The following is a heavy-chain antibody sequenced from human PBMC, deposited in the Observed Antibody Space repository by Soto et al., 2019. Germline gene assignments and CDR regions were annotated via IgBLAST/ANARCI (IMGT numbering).Heavy chain of an antibody. D-gene: IGHD2-15*01. CDR3: ASVVVVAATRAFDI. CDR1: GFTFSSYG. Sequence: QVQLVESGGGVVQPGRSLRPSCAASGFTFSSYGMHWVRQAPGKGLEWVAVIWYDGSNKYYADSVKGRFTISRDNSKNTLYLQMNSLRAEDTAVYYCASVVVVAATRAFDIWGQGTMVTVSS. CDR2: IWYDGSNK. V-gene: IGHV3-33*01. J-gene: IGHJ3*02.